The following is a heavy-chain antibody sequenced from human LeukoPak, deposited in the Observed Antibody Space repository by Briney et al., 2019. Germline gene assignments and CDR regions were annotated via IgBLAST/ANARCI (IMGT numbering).Heavy chain of an antibody. CDR2: IDSSSTYI. CDR1: GFTFSSYS. Sequence: GGSLRLSCAAPGFTFSSYSMNWVRQAPGKGLEWVSSIDSSSTYIYYVDSVKGRFTISRDSAKNSLYLQMNSLRAEDTAVYYCARGRGAASGTRFAFDIWGQGTMVTVSS. V-gene: IGHV3-21*01. D-gene: IGHD6-13*01. J-gene: IGHJ3*02. CDR3: ARGRGAASGTRFAFDI.